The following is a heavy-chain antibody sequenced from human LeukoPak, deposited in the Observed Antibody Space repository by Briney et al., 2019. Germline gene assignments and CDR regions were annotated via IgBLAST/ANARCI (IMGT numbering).Heavy chain of an antibody. V-gene: IGHV3-43*02. D-gene: IGHD3-22*01. Sequence: VQPGGSLRLSCTVSGFTFDDYSMHWVRQPPGKGLEWVSLISGDSSIIDYADSVKGRFTIFRDNRKKSLYLQMSSLRIEDTALYYCAKDGYYDNSGYSWGQGTLVTVSS. CDR3: AKDGYYDNSGYS. J-gene: IGHJ4*02. CDR2: ISGDSSII. CDR1: GFTFDDYS.